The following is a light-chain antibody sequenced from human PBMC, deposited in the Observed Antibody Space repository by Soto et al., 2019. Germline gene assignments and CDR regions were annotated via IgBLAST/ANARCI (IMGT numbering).Light chain of an antibody. CDR2: DAS. CDR3: QQRSNWPPVYT. V-gene: IGKV3-11*01. Sequence: EIVLTQSPATLSLSPGERATLSCRASQSVSSYLAWYQQKPCQAPRLLIYDASNRAIGIPARFSGSGSGTDFTLTISSLEPEDFAVYYCQQRSNWPPVYTFGQGTKLEIK. J-gene: IGKJ2*01. CDR1: QSVSSY.